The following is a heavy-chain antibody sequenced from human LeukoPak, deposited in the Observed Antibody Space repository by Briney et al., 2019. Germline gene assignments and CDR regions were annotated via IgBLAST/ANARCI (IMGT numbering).Heavy chain of an antibody. CDR1: GFTFSTYA. J-gene: IGHJ4*02. V-gene: IGHV3-23*01. CDR3: ANLGYSGYDWDY. D-gene: IGHD5-12*01. CDR2: ISGSGGST. Sequence: GGSLRLSCAASGFTFSTYAMSWVRQAPGKGLEWVSTISGSGGSTYYADSVKGRFTISRDNSKNTLYLQMNGLRTEDTAVYYCANLGYSGYDWDYWGQGTLVTVSS.